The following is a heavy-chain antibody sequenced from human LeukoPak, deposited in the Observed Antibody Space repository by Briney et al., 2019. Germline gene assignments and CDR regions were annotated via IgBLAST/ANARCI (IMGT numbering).Heavy chain of an antibody. CDR2: IYSSGST. CDR3: ASYKGVVGVTYYFDY. CDR1: RVTASRTY. Sequence: GGSLRLSCAASRVTASRTYLSSVRQAPGKGLEWGSVIYSSGSTYYADSVKGRFTISRDNSKTTLYLQMNRLRGEDSAVYYCASYKGVVGVTYYFDYWGQGTLVTVSS. J-gene: IGHJ4*02. V-gene: IGHV3-53*01. D-gene: IGHD1-26*01.